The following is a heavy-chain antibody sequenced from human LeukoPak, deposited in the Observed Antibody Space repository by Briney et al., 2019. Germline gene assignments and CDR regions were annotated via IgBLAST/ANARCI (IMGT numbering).Heavy chain of an antibody. Sequence: GGSLRLSCAASGFTFSIYWMSWVRQAPGKGLEWVANIKQDGSEKYYVDSVKGRFTISRDNAKNSLYLQMNSLRAEDTAVYYCAEGNYSDYWGQGTLVTVSS. CDR3: AEGNYSDY. D-gene: IGHD3-10*01. CDR1: GFTFSIYW. CDR2: IKQDGSEK. V-gene: IGHV3-7*01. J-gene: IGHJ4*02.